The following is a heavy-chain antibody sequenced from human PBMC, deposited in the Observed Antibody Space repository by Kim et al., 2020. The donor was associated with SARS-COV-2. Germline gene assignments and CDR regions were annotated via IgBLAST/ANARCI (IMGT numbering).Heavy chain of an antibody. V-gene: IGHV3-73*01. J-gene: IGHJ6*02. CDR3: AAAKEEEGSLNFDMAV. Sequence: SLRGRFSISRDDSKDTAYLQMNSLKAEDTAVYYCAAAKEEEGSLNFDMAVWGQGTTVTVSS. D-gene: IGHD2-15*01.